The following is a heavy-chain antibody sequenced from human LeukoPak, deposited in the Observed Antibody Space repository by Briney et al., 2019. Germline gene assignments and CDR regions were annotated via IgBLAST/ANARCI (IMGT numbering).Heavy chain of an antibody. CDR3: ARDKIVGATLFDS. J-gene: IGHJ4*02. D-gene: IGHD2/OR15-2a*01. CDR1: EFTFNRYW. CDR2: INQDGSEI. V-gene: IGHV3-7*01. Sequence: GGSLKLSCAASEFTFNRYWMSWVRQAPGKGLEWVANINQDGSEIYYVDSVKGRFTISRDNAKHSLYLQMNSLRAEDTAVYYCARDKIVGATLFDSWGQGTLVTVSS.